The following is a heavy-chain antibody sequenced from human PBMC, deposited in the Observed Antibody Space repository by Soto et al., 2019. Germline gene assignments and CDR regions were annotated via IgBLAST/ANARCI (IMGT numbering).Heavy chain of an antibody. D-gene: IGHD2-2*01. V-gene: IGHV1-69*01. CDR3: AKPSWGCSSTSGYPSPDDWAYEVFES. CDR1: GGPFSSYA. Sequence: SVQVSCTASGGPFSSYAISWVRQAPGQGLEWMGGIIPIFGTANYAQKFQGRVTITADESTSTAYMELSSLRSEDTAVYYCAKPSWGCSSTSGYPSPDDWAYEVFESCGKGTMVTLSS. J-gene: IGHJ3*02. CDR2: IIPIFGTA.